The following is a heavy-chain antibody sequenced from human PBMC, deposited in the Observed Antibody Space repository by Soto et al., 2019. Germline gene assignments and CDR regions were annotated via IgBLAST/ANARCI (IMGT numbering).Heavy chain of an antibody. J-gene: IGHJ6*02. V-gene: IGHV4-34*01. CDR3: EGMSFTVFGEVIDNFYFYGMDV. CDR1: GGSFSGYY. D-gene: IGHD3-3*01. CDR2: INHSGST. Sequence: SETLSLTCAVYGGSFSGYYWSWIRQPPGKGLEWIGEINHSGSTNYNPSLKSRVTISVDTSKNQFSLKLSYVTAADTAVYYCEGMSFTVFGEVIDNFYFYGMDVWGQGTTVTVSS.